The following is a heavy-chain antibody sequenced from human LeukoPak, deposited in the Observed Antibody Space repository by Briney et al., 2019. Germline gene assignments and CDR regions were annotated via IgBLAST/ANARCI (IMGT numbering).Heavy chain of an antibody. J-gene: IGHJ4*02. CDR3: ARGRRWGYCSGGSCHTPYYFDY. CDR2: IIPIFGTA. V-gene: IGHV1-69*13. D-gene: IGHD2-15*01. Sequence: SVKVSCKASGGTFSSYAISWVRQAPGQGLEWMGGIIPIFGTANYAQKFQGRVTITADESTSTAYMELSSLRSEDTAVYYCARGRRWGYCSGGSCHTPYYFDYWGQGTLVTVSS. CDR1: GGTFSSYA.